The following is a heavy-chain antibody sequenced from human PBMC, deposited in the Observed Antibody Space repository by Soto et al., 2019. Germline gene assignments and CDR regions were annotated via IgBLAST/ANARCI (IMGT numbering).Heavy chain of an antibody. CDR3: VTRSRGLQSSPPRLDS. CDR2: ISGSGSTT. Sequence: EVQLLESGGGLVQPGGSLRLSCAASGLTFSGYGMSWVRQAPGTGRERVSAISGSGSTTYYADSVKGRFTISRDDSKNILFLQMNSLRAEDTAVYYCVTRSRGLQSSPPRLDSWGQGTLVTVSS. D-gene: IGHD4-4*01. CDR1: GLTFSGYG. J-gene: IGHJ4*02. V-gene: IGHV3-23*01.